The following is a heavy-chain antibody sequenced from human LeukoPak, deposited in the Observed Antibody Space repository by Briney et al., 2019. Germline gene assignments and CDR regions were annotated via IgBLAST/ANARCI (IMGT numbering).Heavy chain of an antibody. CDR2: ISGTGTTI. Sequence: GGSLRLSCAASGFTFSDYYMGWIRQAPGKGLEWLSYISGTGTTIFYADSVKGRFTISRDNAKNSLDLQMNSLRAEDTAVYFCGRDFGLIGAKRSFDIWGQGTMVTVSS. V-gene: IGHV3-11*01. D-gene: IGHD1-26*01. CDR1: GFTFSDYY. CDR3: GRDFGLIGAKRSFDI. J-gene: IGHJ3*02.